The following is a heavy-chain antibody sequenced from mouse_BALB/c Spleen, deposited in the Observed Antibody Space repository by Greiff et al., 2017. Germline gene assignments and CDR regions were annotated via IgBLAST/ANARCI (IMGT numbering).Heavy chain of an antibody. CDR3: ARSYFDY. CDR2: INPSNGRT. J-gene: IGHJ2*01. Sequence: QVQLQQSGPELVKPGASVKISCKASGYTFTSYWMHWVKQRPGQGLEWIGEINPSNGRTNYNEKFKSKATLTVDKSSSTAYMQLSSLTSEDSAVYYCARSYFDYWGQGTTLTVSS. CDR1: GYTFTSYW. V-gene: IGHV1S81*02.